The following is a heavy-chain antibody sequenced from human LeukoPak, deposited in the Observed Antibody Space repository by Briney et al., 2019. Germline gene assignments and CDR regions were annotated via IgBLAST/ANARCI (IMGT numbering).Heavy chain of an antibody. V-gene: IGHV1-69*02. J-gene: IGHJ4*02. Sequence: RASVNVSCKASGGTFSSYTISWVRQAPGQGLEGMGRIIPILGIANYAQKFQGRVTITADKSTSTAYMELSSLRSEDTAVYYCARAAAGTGGDYWGQGTLVTVSS. CDR1: GGTFSSYT. D-gene: IGHD6-13*01. CDR3: ARAAAGTGGDY. CDR2: IIPILGIA.